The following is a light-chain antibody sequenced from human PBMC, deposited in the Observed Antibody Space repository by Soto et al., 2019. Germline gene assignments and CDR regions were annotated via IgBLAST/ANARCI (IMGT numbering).Light chain of an antibody. J-gene: IGKJ4*01. V-gene: IGKV3-15*01. CDR3: QQYNNWLT. CDR2: GAS. CDR1: ESVGSN. Sequence: EVGMTQSPATLSVFPGERVTLSCRASESVGSNLAWYQQKPGQAPRLLIYGASTRATGVPARFSGSGSGTDFTITISSLQSEDFALYYRQQYNNWLTFGGGTKVEIE.